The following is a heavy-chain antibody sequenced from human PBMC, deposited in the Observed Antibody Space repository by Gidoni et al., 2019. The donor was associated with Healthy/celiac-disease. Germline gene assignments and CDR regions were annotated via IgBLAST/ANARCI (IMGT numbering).Heavy chain of an antibody. CDR1: GGTFSSYA. CDR2: IIPIFGTA. CDR3: ARGRFLEFYYYYYMDV. Sequence: QVQLVQSGAEVKKPGSSVKVSCKASGGTFSSYAISCVRQAPGQGLEWMGGIIPIFGTANYAQKFQGRVTITADKSTSTAYMELSSLRSEDTDVYYCARGRFLEFYYYYYMDVWGKGTTVTVSS. V-gene: IGHV1-69*06. D-gene: IGHD3-3*01. J-gene: IGHJ6*03.